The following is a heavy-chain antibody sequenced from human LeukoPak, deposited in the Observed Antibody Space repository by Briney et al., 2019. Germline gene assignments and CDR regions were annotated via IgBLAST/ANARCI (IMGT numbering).Heavy chain of an antibody. CDR1: GFTFSSYG. J-gene: IGHJ3*02. CDR2: ISGSGGST. V-gene: IGHV3-23*01. Sequence: GGTLRLSCAASGFTFSSYGMSWVRQAPGKGLEWVSAISGSGGSTYYADSVKGRFTISRDNSKNTLYLQMNSLRAEDTAAYYCAKNYRVPAAKTDAFDIWGQGTMVTVSS. D-gene: IGHD2-2*01. CDR3: AKNYRVPAAKTDAFDI.